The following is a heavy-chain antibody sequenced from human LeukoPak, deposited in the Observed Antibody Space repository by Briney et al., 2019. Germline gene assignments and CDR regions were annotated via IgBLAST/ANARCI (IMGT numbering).Heavy chain of an antibody. D-gene: IGHD3-10*01. V-gene: IGHV4-59*11. CDR1: GGSISSHY. Sequence: PSETLSLTCTVSGGSISSHYWSWIRQPPGKGLEWIGYIYYSGSTNYNPSLKSRVTISVDTSKNQFSLKLSSVTAADTAVYYCARGVTMVRGAPGRYFDLWGRGTLVTVSS. CDR2: IYYSGST. J-gene: IGHJ2*01. CDR3: ARGVTMVRGAPGRYFDL.